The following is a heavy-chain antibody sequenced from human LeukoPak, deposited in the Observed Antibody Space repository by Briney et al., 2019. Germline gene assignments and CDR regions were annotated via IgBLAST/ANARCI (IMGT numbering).Heavy chain of an antibody. D-gene: IGHD3-10*01. Sequence: SETLSLTCTVSGVSISSCFWTWIRQAPGKGLEWIGYIYYIGTTNYNPSLKSRATISVDMSENQFSLKLTSVTAADTAVYYCAREGYGSGSSHFMDVWGTGTTVTVSS. CDR2: IYYIGTT. CDR3: AREGYGSGSSHFMDV. CDR1: GVSISSCF. J-gene: IGHJ6*03. V-gene: IGHV4-59*01.